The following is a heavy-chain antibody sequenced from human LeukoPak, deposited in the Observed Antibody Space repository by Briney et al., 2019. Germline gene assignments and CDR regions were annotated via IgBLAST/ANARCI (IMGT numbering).Heavy chain of an antibody. V-gene: IGHV3-21*01. D-gene: IGHD6-13*01. J-gene: IGHJ1*01. CDR1: GFTFSTYS. Sequence: GGSLRLSCTASGFTFSTYSMNWVRQAPGKGLEWVSSISSSSTYIYYADSVKGRFTISRDNAKNSLFLQMNSVRAEDTAVYYCARVQDGSSSYEYFQHWGQGTLVTVSS. CDR2: ISSSSTYI. CDR3: ARVQDGSSSYEYFQH.